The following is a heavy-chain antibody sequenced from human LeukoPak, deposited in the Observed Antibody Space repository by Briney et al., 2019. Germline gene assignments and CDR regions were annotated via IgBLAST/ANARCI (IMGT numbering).Heavy chain of an antibody. V-gene: IGHV3-23*01. CDR2: ISGSGGST. Sequence: GGSLRLSRAASGFTFSSYAMSWVRQAPGKGLEWVSAISGSGGSTYYADSVKGRFTISRDNSKNTLYLQMNSLRAEDTAVYYCAKDQAPYSSSWSSFDYWGQGTLVTVSS. D-gene: IGHD6-13*01. CDR1: GFTFSSYA. J-gene: IGHJ4*02. CDR3: AKDQAPYSSSWSSFDY.